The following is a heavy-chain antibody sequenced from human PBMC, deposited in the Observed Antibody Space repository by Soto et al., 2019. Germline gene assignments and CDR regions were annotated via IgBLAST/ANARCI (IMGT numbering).Heavy chain of an antibody. CDR3: AKEGYSSSSPPHYYYYYGMDV. CDR1: GFTFSSYG. Sequence: GGSLRLSCAASGFTFSSYGMHWVRQAPGKGLEWVAVISYDGSNKYYADSVKGRFTISRDNSKNTLYLQMNSLRAEDTAVYYCAKEGYSSSSPPHYYYYYGMDVWGQGTKVTVYS. D-gene: IGHD6-6*01. CDR2: ISYDGSNK. V-gene: IGHV3-30*18. J-gene: IGHJ6*02.